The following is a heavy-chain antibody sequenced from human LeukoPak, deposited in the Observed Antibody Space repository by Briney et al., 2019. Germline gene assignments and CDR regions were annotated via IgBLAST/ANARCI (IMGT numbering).Heavy chain of an antibody. J-gene: IGHJ4*02. D-gene: IGHD1-26*01. Sequence: SETLSLTCAVSGGSISTTNWWSWVRQPPGKGLEWIGDIFHSGSTNYNPSLKSRVTISVDTSKNQFSLKLSSVTAADTAVYYCARTRIGGSYGIDYWGQGTLVTVSS. CDR2: IFHSGST. CDR3: ARTRIGGSYGIDY. CDR1: GGSISTTNW. V-gene: IGHV4-4*02.